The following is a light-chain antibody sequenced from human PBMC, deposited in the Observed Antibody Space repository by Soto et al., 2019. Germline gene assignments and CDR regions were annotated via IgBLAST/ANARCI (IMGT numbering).Light chain of an antibody. J-gene: IGKJ1*01. CDR1: QSVSSN. Sequence: DIVMTQSPATLSVSPGERATLSCRASQSVSSNLAWYQQKPGQAPRLLIYGASTRATGIPDRFSGSGFGTDFTLTITRLEPEDFAVYYCQQYGSSLWTFGLGTKVDIK. CDR3: QQYGSSLWT. CDR2: GAS. V-gene: IGKV3-20*01.